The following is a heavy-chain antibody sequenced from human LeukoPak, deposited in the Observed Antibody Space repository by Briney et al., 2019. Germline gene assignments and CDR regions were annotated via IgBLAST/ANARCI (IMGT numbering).Heavy chain of an antibody. CDR1: GGSISSSNW. V-gene: IGHV4-4*02. CDR3: AGLQKPGWFDP. CDR2: IYHSGST. D-gene: IGHD4-11*01. Sequence: SETLSLACAVSGGSISSSNWWSWVRPPPGKGLEWIGEIYHSGSTNYNPSLKSRVTISVDTSKNQFSLKLSSVTAADTALYYCAGLQKPGWFDPWGQGTLVTVSS. J-gene: IGHJ5*02.